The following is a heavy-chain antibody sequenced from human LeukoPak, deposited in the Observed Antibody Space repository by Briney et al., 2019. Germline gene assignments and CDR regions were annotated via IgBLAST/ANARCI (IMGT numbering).Heavy chain of an antibody. CDR2: IYYGGST. J-gene: IGHJ4*02. D-gene: IGHD6-6*01. CDR3: ASSSSSSSDY. CDR1: GGFITNSSYY. Sequence: PETLSLTCTVSGGFITNSSYYWGWIRQPPGKGLEWIGSIYYGGSTYYNPSLKSRVTISVDTSKDQFSLRLSSVTAADTAVYYCASSSSSSSDYWGQGTLVTVSS. V-gene: IGHV4-39*07.